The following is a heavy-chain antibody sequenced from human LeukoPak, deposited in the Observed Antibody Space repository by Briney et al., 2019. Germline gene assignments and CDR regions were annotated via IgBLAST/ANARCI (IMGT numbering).Heavy chain of an antibody. D-gene: IGHD7-27*01. Sequence: AGGSLRLSCAGSGFSFRRFWMSWVRQAPGKGLEGVSVIYSGGSTYYADSVKGRFTISRDNSKNTLYLQMNSLRAEDTAVYYCARENWGHAFDIWGQGTMVTVSS. CDR2: IYSGGST. CDR3: ARENWGHAFDI. CDR1: GFSFRRFW. J-gene: IGHJ3*02. V-gene: IGHV3-53*01.